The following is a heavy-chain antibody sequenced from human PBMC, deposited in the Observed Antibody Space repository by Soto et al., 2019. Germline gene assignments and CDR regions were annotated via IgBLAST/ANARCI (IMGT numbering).Heavy chain of an antibody. J-gene: IGHJ4*02. CDR3: ARGDGNFPYFDS. Sequence: QVPLVQSGAEVKKPGASVTISCKASGYALTNFAIHWVRQVAGQRFEYMDWIYGNDKTKVSQKFRCRVTIFRDTSANTVYMELSTLRSEDTALYYCARGDGNFPYFDSWGEGTLVTVSS. CDR1: GYALTNFA. D-gene: IGHD3-16*01. CDR2: IYGNDKT. V-gene: IGHV1-3*01.